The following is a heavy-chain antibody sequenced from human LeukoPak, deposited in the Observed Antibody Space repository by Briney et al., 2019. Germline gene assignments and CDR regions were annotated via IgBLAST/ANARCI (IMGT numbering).Heavy chain of an antibody. CDR3: ANDQGGDGYNIFVC. Sequence: PGGSLRLSCAASGFTFSSYAMSWVRQAPGKGLEWVSAISGSGGSTYYADSVKGRFTISRDNSKNTLYLQMNSLRAEDTAVYYCANDQGGDGYNIFVCWGQGTLVTVSS. D-gene: IGHD5-24*01. V-gene: IGHV3-23*01. CDR2: ISGSGGST. J-gene: IGHJ4*02. CDR1: GFTFSSYA.